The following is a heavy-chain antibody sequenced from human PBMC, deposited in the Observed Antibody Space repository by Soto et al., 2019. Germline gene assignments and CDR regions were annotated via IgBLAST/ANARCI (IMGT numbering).Heavy chain of an antibody. CDR3: AKAGHNSQGRNYSHY. V-gene: IGHV3-23*01. CDR1: GFTFSSYA. CDR2: ISDSGGST. Sequence: GGSLRLSCAASGFTFSSYAMSWVRQAPGKGLEWVSAISDSGGSTYYADSVRGRFSISRDNSKNTLHLQMNSLRAEDTALYYCAKAGHNSQGRNYSHYWGQGTLATVYS. J-gene: IGHJ4*02. D-gene: IGHD1-20*01.